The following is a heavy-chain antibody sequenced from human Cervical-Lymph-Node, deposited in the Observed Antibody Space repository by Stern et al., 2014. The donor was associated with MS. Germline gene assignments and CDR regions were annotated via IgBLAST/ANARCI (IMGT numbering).Heavy chain of an antibody. D-gene: IGHD4-17*01. CDR1: GYTFTRHA. CDR3: AKSNGDYPGV. J-gene: IGHJ4*02. Sequence: QVQLMQSGAEVKKPGASVKVSCKASGYTFTRHAMHWVRQAPGQRLEWMGWINAGNGNTKYSQKFQGRVTITSDTSASTAYMDLSSLSSEDTAVYYCAKSNGDYPGVWGQGTLVTVSS. CDR2: INAGNGNT. V-gene: IGHV1-3*01.